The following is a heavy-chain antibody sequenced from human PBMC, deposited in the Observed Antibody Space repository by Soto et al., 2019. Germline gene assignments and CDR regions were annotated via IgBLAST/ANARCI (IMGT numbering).Heavy chain of an antibody. Sequence: VQLVESGGALVQPGGSLRLSCAASGFTFSSYGMHWVRQAPGKGLECVAVISDTGSSHYYAASVEGRFTISRENSKNTLSLHMDRLRVEDTAVYYCAKDRGGDCPDNSCYFGADYWGQGTPVTVSS. J-gene: IGHJ4*02. D-gene: IGHD2-2*01. CDR1: GFTFSSYG. CDR2: ISDTGSSH. CDR3: AKDRGGDCPDNSCYFGADY. V-gene: IGHV3-30*18.